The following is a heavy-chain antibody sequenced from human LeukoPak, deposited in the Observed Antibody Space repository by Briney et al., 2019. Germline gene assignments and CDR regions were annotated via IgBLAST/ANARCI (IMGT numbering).Heavy chain of an antibody. Sequence: PSETLSLTCTVSGGSISSGSYYWSWIRQPAGKGLEWIGRIYTSGSTNYNPSLKSRVTISVDTSKNQFSLKLSSVTAADTAVYYCARGVGKPGYSSSWYKYYYMDVWGKGTTVTVSS. D-gene: IGHD6-13*01. CDR3: ARGVGKPGYSSSWYKYYYMDV. CDR2: IYTSGST. V-gene: IGHV4-61*02. J-gene: IGHJ6*03. CDR1: GGSISSGSYY.